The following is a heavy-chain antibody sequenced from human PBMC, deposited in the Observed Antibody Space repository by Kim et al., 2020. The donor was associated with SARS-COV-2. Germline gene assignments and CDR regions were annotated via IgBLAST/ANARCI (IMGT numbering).Heavy chain of an antibody. J-gene: IGHJ4*02. V-gene: IGHV3-7*01. CDR2: DGSQI. CDR3: VTGSHTDY. Sequence: DGSQINYADSVKGRFTVSRDNAKNSLYLQMNSLRGEDTAVYYCVTGSHTDYWGQGTLVTVSS.